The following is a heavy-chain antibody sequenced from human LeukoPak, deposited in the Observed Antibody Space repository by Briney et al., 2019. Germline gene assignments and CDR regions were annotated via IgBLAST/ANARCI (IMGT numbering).Heavy chain of an antibody. J-gene: IGHJ5*02. CDR1: GGSISSNNYY. CDR2: IYDTETT. D-gene: IGHD2/OR15-2a*01. V-gene: IGHV4-39*01. Sequence: SETVSLTCSVSGGSISSNNYYWGWIRQPPGKGLEWIATIYDTETTFYSPSLKSRVTISVDTSKNQFSLRLSSVTAADTAVYYCARHFYLNRFDPWGQGIVVTVSS. CDR3: ARHFYLNRFDP.